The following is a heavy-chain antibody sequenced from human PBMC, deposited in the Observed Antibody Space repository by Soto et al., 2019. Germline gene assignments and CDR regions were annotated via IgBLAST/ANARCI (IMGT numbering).Heavy chain of an antibody. V-gene: IGHV1-69*12. D-gene: IGHD3-22*01. CDR2: IIPIFGTA. CDR3: ARQGYYDSSGYYTYFDY. J-gene: IGHJ4*02. CDR1: GGTFSSYA. Sequence: QVQLVQSGAEVTKPGSSVKVSCKASGGTFSSYAISWVRQAPGQGLEWMGGIIPIFGTANYAQKFQGRVTITADESTSTAYMELSSLRSEDTAVYYCARQGYYDSSGYYTYFDYWGQGTLVTVSS.